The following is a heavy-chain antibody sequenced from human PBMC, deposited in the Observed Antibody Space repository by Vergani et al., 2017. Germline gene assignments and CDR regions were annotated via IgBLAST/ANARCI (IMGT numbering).Heavy chain of an antibody. J-gene: IGHJ4*02. CDR3: AKGAARPGYSSSFDY. D-gene: IGHD6-13*01. CDR1: GFTFSSYA. CDR2: ISYDGSNK. Sequence: QVQLVESGGGVVQPGRSLRLSCAASGFTFSSYAMHWVRQAPGKGLEWVAVISYDGSNKYYADSVKGRFTISRDNSKNTLYLQMNSLSAEDTAVYYCAKGAARPGYSSSFDYWGQGTLVTVSS. V-gene: IGHV3-30-3*01.